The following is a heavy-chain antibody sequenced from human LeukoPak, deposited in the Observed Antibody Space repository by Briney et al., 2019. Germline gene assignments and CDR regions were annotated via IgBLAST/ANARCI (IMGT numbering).Heavy chain of an antibody. CDR1: GGSFSGYY. CDR2: INHSGST. V-gene: IGHV4-34*01. J-gene: IGHJ6*02. D-gene: IGHD2-2*01. CDR3: ARASPPGTTAARSYYGMDV. Sequence: SETLSLTCAVYGGSFSGYYWSWIRQPPGKGLEWIGEINHSGSTNYNPSLKSRVTISVDTSKNQFSLKLSSVTAADTAVYYCARASPPGTTAARSYYGMDVWGQGTTVTVPS.